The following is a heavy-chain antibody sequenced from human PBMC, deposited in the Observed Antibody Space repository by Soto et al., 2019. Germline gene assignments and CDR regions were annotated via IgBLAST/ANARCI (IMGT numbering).Heavy chain of an antibody. D-gene: IGHD6-19*01. CDR1: GFTFSSYS. V-gene: IGHV3-48*01. Sequence: GGSLRLSYAASGFTFSSYSMNWVRQAPGKGLEWVSYISSSSSTIYYADSVKGRFTISRDNAKNSLYLQMNSLRAEDTAVYYCAREIAVAGLYWGQGTLVTVSS. CDR2: ISSSSSTI. J-gene: IGHJ4*02. CDR3: AREIAVAGLY.